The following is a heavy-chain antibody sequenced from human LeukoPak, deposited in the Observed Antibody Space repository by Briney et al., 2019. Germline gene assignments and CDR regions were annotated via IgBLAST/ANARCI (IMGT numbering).Heavy chain of an antibody. CDR1: GGSISNYY. V-gene: IGHV4-59*12. CDR2: IYYSGST. Sequence: SETLSLTCTVSGGSISNYYWSWIRQPPGKGLEWIGYIYYSGSTNYNPSLKSRVTISVDTSKNQVSLKLSSVTAADTAVYYCACHLTNFDYWGQGTLVTVAS. CDR3: ACHLTNFDY. J-gene: IGHJ4*02.